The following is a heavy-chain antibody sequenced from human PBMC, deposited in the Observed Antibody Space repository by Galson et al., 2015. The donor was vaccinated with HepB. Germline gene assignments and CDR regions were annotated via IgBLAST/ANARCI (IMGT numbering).Heavy chain of an antibody. J-gene: IGHJ6*03. V-gene: IGHV3-33*01. CDR3: ARDSVGIAAAGTDYYYYMDV. CDR1: GFTFSSYG. Sequence: SLRLSCAASGFTFSSYGMHWVRQAPGKGLEWVAVIWYDGSNKYYADSVKGRFTISRDNSKNTLYLQMNSLRAEDTAVYYCARDSVGIAAAGTDYYYYMDVWGKGTTVTVSS. D-gene: IGHD6-13*01. CDR2: IWYDGSNK.